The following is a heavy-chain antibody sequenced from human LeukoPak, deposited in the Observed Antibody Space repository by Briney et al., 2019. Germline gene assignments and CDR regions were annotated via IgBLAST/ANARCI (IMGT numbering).Heavy chain of an antibody. Sequence: PGGSLRLSCAASGFTFSSYGMHWVRQAPGKGLEWVAVISYDGSNKYYADSVKGRFTISRDNSKNTLYLQMNSLRAEDTAVYYCAKGEASGWSYYYYYGMDVWGQGTTVTVSS. J-gene: IGHJ6*02. CDR2: ISYDGSNK. D-gene: IGHD6-19*01. V-gene: IGHV3-30*18. CDR3: AKGEASGWSYYYYYGMDV. CDR1: GFTFSSYG.